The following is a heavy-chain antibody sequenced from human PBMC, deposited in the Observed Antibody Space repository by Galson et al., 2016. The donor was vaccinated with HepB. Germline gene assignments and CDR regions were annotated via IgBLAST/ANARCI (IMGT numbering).Heavy chain of an antibody. D-gene: IGHD3-10*01. CDR1: GFTFSGYY. J-gene: IGHJ4*02. CDR3: ARSGGEGVNY. V-gene: IGHV3-11*01. Sequence: SLRLSCAASGFTFSGYYMSWVRQAPGKGLEWVSYTSGSGKTMYYADSVRGRFTISRDNTKNSLFLQMNSLRAEDTAVYYCARSGGEGVNYWGQGTPVTVSS. CDR2: TSGSGKTM.